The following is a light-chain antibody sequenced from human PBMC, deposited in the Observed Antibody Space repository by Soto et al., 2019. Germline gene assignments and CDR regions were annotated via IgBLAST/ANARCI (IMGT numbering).Light chain of an antibody. J-gene: IGLJ3*02. V-gene: IGLV1-40*01. CDR1: SSNIGAGYD. CDR2: GNS. Sequence: QAVVTQPPSVSGAPGQRVTISCTGSSSNIGAGYDVHWYQQLPGTAPKLLIYGNSNRPSGVPDRFSGSKSGTSVSLAITGLQAEDEADYYCQSYDSSLSWVFGGGTKLTVL. CDR3: QSYDSSLSWV.